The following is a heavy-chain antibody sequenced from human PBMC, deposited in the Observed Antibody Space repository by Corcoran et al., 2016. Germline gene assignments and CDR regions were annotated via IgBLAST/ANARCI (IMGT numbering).Heavy chain of an antibody. D-gene: IGHD3-3*01. Sequence: QVQLVESGGGVVQPGRSLRLSCAASGFTFSSYGMHWVRRAPGKGLEWVAVISYGGSNKYYADSVKGRFTISRDNSKKTLYLQMNSLRAEDTAVYYCAKDLPAYDFWSGNLFDYWGQGTLVTVSS. CDR1: GFTFSSYG. CDR3: AKDLPAYDFWSGNLFDY. V-gene: IGHV3-30*18. CDR2: ISYGGSNK. J-gene: IGHJ4*02.